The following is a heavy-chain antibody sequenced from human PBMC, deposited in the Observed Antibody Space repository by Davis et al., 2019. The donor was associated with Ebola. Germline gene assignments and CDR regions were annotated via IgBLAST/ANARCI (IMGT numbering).Heavy chain of an antibody. CDR2: VNADESIT. J-gene: IGHJ5*01. CDR1: GFTFSSYW. D-gene: IGHD6-25*01. V-gene: IGHV3-74*01. CDR3: ARDLCGKYDS. Sequence: PGGSLRLSCAASGFTFSSYWMHWVRQAPGKGLVWVSRVNADESITSYADSVQGRFSISRDNARNTLFLQMNSLRDKDTAVYYCARDLCGKYDSGGQGTLVTVSS.